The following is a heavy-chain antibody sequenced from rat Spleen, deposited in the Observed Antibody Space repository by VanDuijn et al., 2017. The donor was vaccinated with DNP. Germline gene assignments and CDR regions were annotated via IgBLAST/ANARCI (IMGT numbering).Heavy chain of an antibody. V-gene: IGHV5-25*01. CDR2: IFTSGNRA. Sequence: EVQLVESGGGLVQPGRSLKLSCAASRFTFSNYDMAWVRQAPKKGLEWVATIFTSGNRAFYPDSVEGRFTISRDNAKSTLYLQMDSLRSEDTATYYCARQGGFDYFDYWGQGVMVTVSS. D-gene: IGHD1-6*01. CDR1: RFTFSNYD. J-gene: IGHJ2*01. CDR3: ARQGGFDYFDY.